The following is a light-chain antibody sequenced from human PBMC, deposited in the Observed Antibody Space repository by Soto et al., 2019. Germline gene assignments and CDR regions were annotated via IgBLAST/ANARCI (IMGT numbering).Light chain of an antibody. CDR2: YDS. Sequence: SYELTQPPSVSVAPGKTARITCGGNNIGSKSVHWYQQKPGHAPVLVIYYDSDRPSGIPERFSGSNSGNTATLTISRVEAGDEADYYCQVWDSSSDQYVVFGGGTQLTVL. CDR3: QVWDSSSDQYVV. CDR1: NIGSKS. J-gene: IGLJ2*01. V-gene: IGLV3-21*04.